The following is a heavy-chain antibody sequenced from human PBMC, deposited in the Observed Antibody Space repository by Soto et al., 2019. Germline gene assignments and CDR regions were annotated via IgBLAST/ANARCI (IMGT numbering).Heavy chain of an antibody. CDR2: IYYTGST. J-gene: IGHJ4*02. Sequence: QVHLQESGPGLVKPSETLSLTCTVSGGSINNHYWSWIRQPPGKGLEWIGYIYYTGSTYYNPSLKSRVTMSVDTSKNQCSLNLTSLTAADTAIYYCARANWYSEYWGQGTLVTVSS. CDR1: GGSINNHY. V-gene: IGHV4-59*11. CDR3: ARANWYSEY. D-gene: IGHD7-27*01.